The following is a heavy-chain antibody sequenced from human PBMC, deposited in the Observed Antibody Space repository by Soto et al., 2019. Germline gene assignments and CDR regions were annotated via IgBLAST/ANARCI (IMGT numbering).Heavy chain of an antibody. D-gene: IGHD2-15*01. Sequence: GGSLRLSCAASGFTFSSYGMHWVRQAPGKGLEWVAVISYDGSNKYYADSVKGRFTISRDNSKNTLYLQMNSLRAEDTAVYYCAKDPLGYCSGGSCYSEYFQHWGQGT. CDR2: ISYDGSNK. CDR1: GFTFSSYG. CDR3: AKDPLGYCSGGSCYSEYFQH. J-gene: IGHJ1*01. V-gene: IGHV3-30*18.